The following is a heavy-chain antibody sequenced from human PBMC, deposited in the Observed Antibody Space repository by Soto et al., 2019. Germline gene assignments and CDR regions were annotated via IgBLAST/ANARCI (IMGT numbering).Heavy chain of an antibody. J-gene: IGHJ4*02. CDR2: ISWNSGII. CDR1: GFTFENYA. Sequence: GGSLRLSCAASGFTFENYAMHWVRQAPGKGLEWVSGISWNSGIIGYADSVKGRFTISRDNAKNSLYLQMNSLRAEDTAFYYCAKDKLYSNYEYYFDNWGRGTQVTVSS. V-gene: IGHV3-9*01. D-gene: IGHD4-4*01. CDR3: AKDKLYSNYEYYFDN.